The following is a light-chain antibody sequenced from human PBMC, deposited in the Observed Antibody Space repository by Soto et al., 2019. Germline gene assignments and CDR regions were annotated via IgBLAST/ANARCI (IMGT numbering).Light chain of an antibody. CDR2: GAS. V-gene: IGKV3-15*01. J-gene: IGKJ1*01. CDR3: QQYQQWPWT. Sequence: EIVMTQSPATLSVSPGERVTLSCRASQSISNNLAWHQQKPGQAPRLLIYGASTRATGIPASFSGSGSGTEFTLTISSLQSEIYAVYSCQQYQQWPWTFGQGTKVEIK. CDR1: QSISNN.